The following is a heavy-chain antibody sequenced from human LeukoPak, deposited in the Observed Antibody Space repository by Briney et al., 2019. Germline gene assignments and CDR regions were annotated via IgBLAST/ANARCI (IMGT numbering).Heavy chain of an antibody. CDR2: MIGIGTTT. CDR3: TKKRTTSVTDWFDP. Sequence: GGSLRLSCTASGFTFSSYAMTWVRQAPGDGLECVSFMIGIGTTTYYADSVKGRFTISRDNSKNTLFLQMNSLRVEDTATYYCTKKRTTSVTDWFDPWGQGTLVTVSS. D-gene: IGHD4-17*01. V-gene: IGHV3-23*01. J-gene: IGHJ5*02. CDR1: GFTFSSYA.